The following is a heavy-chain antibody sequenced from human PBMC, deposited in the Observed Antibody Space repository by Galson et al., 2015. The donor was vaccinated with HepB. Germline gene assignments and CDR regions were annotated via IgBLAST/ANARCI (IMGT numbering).Heavy chain of an antibody. D-gene: IGHD2-15*01. CDR2: ISWNSGSI. J-gene: IGHJ6*03. CDR3: AKGPCSSGSCSYYYYMDV. CDR1: GFTFDDYA. V-gene: IGHV3-9*01. Sequence: SLRLSCAASGFTFDDYAMHWVRQAPGKGLEWVSGISWNSGSIGYADSVKGRFTISRDNAKNSLYLQMNSLRAEDTALYYCAKGPCSSGSCSYYYYMDVWGNGTTVTVSS.